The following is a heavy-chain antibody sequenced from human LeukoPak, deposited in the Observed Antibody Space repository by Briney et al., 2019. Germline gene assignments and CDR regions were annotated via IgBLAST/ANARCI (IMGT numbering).Heavy chain of an antibody. V-gene: IGHV4-34*01. CDR1: GGSFSAYY. CDR3: ARQGNHYSYYFDY. Sequence: PSETLSLTCAVYGGSFSAYYWTWIRQPPGKGLEWIGESNHSGRTNYNPSLKSRVTISTDTSKNQFSLRLSSVTTADTAIYYCARQGNHYSYYFDYWGQGTLVTVSS. D-gene: IGHD3-10*01. J-gene: IGHJ4*02. CDR2: SNHSGRT.